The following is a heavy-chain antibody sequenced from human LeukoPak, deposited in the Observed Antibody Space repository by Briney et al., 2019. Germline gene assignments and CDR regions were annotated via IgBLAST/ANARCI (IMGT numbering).Heavy chain of an antibody. CDR2: INSDGSST. J-gene: IGHJ4*02. V-gene: IGHV3-74*01. Sequence: GGSLRLSCAASGFTFSSYWMHWVRQAPGKGLVWVSRINSDGSSTSYADSVKGRFTISRDNAKNTLYLQMNSLRAEDTAVYYWEKGGLGPGGGGGFDYWGQGTLVTVSS. CDR3: EKGGLGPGGGGGFDY. D-gene: IGHD1-26*01. CDR1: GFTFSSYW.